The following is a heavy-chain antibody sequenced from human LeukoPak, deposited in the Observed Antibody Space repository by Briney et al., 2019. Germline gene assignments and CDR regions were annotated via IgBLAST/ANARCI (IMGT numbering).Heavy chain of an antibody. Sequence: PGGSLRLSCAASGFTVSSNYMSWVRQAPGKGLEWVSLIYSGGSTYYADSVKGRFTISRDNSKNTLYLQMNSPRDEDTAVYYCARARYFDFWGQGTLVTVSS. D-gene: IGHD1-14*01. CDR3: ARARYFDF. J-gene: IGHJ4*02. V-gene: IGHV3-53*01. CDR2: IYSGGST. CDR1: GFTVSSNY.